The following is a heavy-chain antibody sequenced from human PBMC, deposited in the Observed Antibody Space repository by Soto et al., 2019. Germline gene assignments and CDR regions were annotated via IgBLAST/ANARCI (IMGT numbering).Heavy chain of an antibody. CDR1: GGTFSSYA. J-gene: IGHJ6*02. D-gene: IGHD2-2*01. CDR2: IIPIFGTA. Sequence: QVQLVQSGAEVKKPGSSVKVSCKASGGTFSSYAISWVRQAPGQGLEWMGGIIPIFGTANYAQKFQGRVTITAEKSTSTAYMELSSLRSEDTAVYYCASGRRYCSSTSCSHLYYYYYGMDVWGQGTTVTVSS. V-gene: IGHV1-69*06. CDR3: ASGRRYCSSTSCSHLYYYYYGMDV.